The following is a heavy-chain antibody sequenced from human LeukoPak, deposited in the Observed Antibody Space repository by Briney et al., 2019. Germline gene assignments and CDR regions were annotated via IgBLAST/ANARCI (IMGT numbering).Heavy chain of an antibody. CDR2: IWYDGSNK. D-gene: IGHD5-18*01. V-gene: IGHV3-33*01. CDR3: ARAMDTAMAGTDLDY. CDR1: GFTFSSYG. Sequence: GRSLRLSCAASGFTFSSYGMHWVCQAPGKGQEWVAVIWYDGSNKYYAHSVKGRFTISRDNSKNTLYLQMNSLRAEDTAVYYCARAMDTAMAGTDLDYWGQGTLVTVSS. J-gene: IGHJ4*02.